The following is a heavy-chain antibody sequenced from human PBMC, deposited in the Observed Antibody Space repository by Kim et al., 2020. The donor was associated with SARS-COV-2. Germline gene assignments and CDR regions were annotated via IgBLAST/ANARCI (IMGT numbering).Heavy chain of an antibody. J-gene: IGHJ4*02. Sequence: GGSLRLSCAASGFTFSSYGMHWVRQAPGKGLEWVAVISYDGSNKYYADSVKGRFTISRDNSKNTLYLQMNSLRAEDTAVYYCAKEAQAHEFISSGFDYWGQGTLVTVSS. D-gene: IGHD6-19*01. CDR3: AKEAQAHEFISSGFDY. CDR2: ISYDGSNK. V-gene: IGHV3-30*18. CDR1: GFTFSSYG.